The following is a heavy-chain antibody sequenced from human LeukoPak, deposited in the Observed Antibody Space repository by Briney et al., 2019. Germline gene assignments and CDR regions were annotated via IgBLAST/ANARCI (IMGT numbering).Heavy chain of an antibody. Sequence: GGSLRLSCAASGFTFSSYWIHWVRQAPGKGLVWVSRINSDGSSTSYADSVKGRFTISRDNAKNTLYLQMNSLRAEDTAVYYCARVKLDYDYVWGSYRYTGSDAFDIWGQGTMVTVSS. CDR3: ARVKLDYDYVWGSYRYTGSDAFDI. J-gene: IGHJ3*02. V-gene: IGHV3-74*01. CDR2: INSDGSST. CDR1: GFTFSSYW. D-gene: IGHD3-16*02.